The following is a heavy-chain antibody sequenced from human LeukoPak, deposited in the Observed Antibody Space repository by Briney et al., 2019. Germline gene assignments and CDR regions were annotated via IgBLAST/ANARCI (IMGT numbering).Heavy chain of an antibody. CDR2: IRDSGAST. CDR3: AKAQGYLDY. Sequence: GGSLRLSCAASGFTFLTYAMSWVRQAPGKGLQWVSVIRDSGASTYYADSVKGRFTISRDNSKNTLYLQMNSLRAEDTAVYYCAKAQGYLDYWGQGTLATVSS. V-gene: IGHV3-23*01. CDR1: GFTFLTYA. J-gene: IGHJ4*02.